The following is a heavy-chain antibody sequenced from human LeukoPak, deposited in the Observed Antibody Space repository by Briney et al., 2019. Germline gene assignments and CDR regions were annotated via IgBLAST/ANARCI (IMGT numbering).Heavy chain of an antibody. CDR3: AKESLYTVTDEYYFDY. CDR2: ISNDESKK. Sequence: GGSLRLSCAASGFTFCSYGMHRGREAPGKGLEKVAVISNDESKKCYEDSVKGRFTIFRDNSKNTLYLQMNSLRAEDTAVYYCAKESLYTVTDEYYFDYWGQGTMVTVSS. D-gene: IGHD4-17*01. J-gene: IGHJ4*02. CDR1: GFTFCSYG. V-gene: IGHV3-30*18.